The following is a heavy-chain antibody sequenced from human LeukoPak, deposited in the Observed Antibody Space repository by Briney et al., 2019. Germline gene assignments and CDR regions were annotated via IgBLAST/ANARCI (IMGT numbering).Heavy chain of an antibody. J-gene: IGHJ4*02. CDR3: ARGRDNWNSPNDRY. V-gene: IGHV3-23*01. Sequence: PGGSLRLSCAASGFTFSSYAMSWVRQAPGKGLEWVSAISGSGGGTYYADSVKGRFTISRDNVKNSLYLQMNSLRAEDTAVYYCARGRDNWNSPNDRYWGQGILVTVSS. CDR1: GFTFSSYA. D-gene: IGHD1-7*01. CDR2: ISGSGGGT.